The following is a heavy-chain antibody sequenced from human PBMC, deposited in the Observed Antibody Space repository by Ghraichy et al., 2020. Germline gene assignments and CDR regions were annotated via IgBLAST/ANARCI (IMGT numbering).Heavy chain of an antibody. CDR3: ARGLRSSSSQGTTFDY. J-gene: IGHJ4*02. V-gene: IGHV4-59*02. D-gene: IGHD6-6*01. CDR2: IYHTGTT. CDR1: GGSVRSYY. Sequence: SQTLSLTCTVSGGSVRSYYWSWIRQPPGRGLEWIVYIYHTGTTNCNPSLKSRVSISLDTSKNQFSLNLTSVTAADTALYYCARGLRSSSSQGTTFDYWGQGTLVTVSS.